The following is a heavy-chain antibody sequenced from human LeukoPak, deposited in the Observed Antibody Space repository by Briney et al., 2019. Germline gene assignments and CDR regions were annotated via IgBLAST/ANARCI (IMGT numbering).Heavy chain of an antibody. CDR1: GFTLSSYG. Sequence: GGSLRLSCAASGFTLSSYGMHWVRQVPGKGLECLANIKEDGSETYYADSVKGRFTISRDNPKNLLFLQINSLRVEDTAVYYCARETPRRGETRDGYRWGQGTLVTVSS. V-gene: IGHV3-7*01. CDR3: ARETPRRGETRDGYR. D-gene: IGHD5-24*01. J-gene: IGHJ4*02. CDR2: IKEDGSET.